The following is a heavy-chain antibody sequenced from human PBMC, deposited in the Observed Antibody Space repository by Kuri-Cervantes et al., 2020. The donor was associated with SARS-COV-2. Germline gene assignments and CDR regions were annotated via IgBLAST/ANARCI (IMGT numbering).Heavy chain of an antibody. CDR1: GFNFSTTD. V-gene: IGHV3-30*18. CDR2: ISHDGNNK. Sequence: GGSLRLSCTASGFNFSTTDMHWVRQAPGKGLEWVEVISHDGNNKNCIASGKGRFTITRDNSQNTLYLHMKSLRSEDTAMYYCGKDRVGVQDFWGQGTLVTVSS. J-gene: IGHJ4*02. D-gene: IGHD2-21*01. CDR3: GKDRVGVQDF.